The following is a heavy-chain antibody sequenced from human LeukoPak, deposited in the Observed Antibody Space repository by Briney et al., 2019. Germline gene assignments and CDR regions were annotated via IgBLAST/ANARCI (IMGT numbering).Heavy chain of an antibody. CDR2: ISSSSSYI. J-gene: IGHJ4*02. CDR3: ARDYDLAAAGSFDY. D-gene: IGHD6-13*01. V-gene: IGHV3-21*01. CDR1: GFTLSSYS. Sequence: GGSLRLSCAASGFTLSSYSMNWVRQAPGKGLEWVSSISSSSSYIYYADSVKGRFTISRDNAKNSLYLQMNSLRAEDTAVYYCARDYDLAAAGSFDYWGQGTLVTVSS.